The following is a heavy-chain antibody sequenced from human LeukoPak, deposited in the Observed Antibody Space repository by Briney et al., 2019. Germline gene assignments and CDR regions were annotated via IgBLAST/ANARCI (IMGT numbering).Heavy chain of an antibody. CDR3: ARSYYGSGRLDV. CDR2: IIPIFGTA. J-gene: IGHJ6*02. D-gene: IGHD3-10*01. CDR1: RGTFSSYA. V-gene: IGHV1-69*05. Sequence: SVKVSCKASRGTFSSYAISWVRQAPGQGLEWMGGIIPIFGTANYAQKFQGRVTITTDESTSTAYMELSSLRSEDTAVYYCARSYYGSGRLDVWGQGTTVTVSS.